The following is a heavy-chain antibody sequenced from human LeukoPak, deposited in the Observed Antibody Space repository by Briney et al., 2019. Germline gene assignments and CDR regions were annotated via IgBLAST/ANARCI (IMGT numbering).Heavy chain of an antibody. J-gene: IGHJ4*02. Sequence: PGGSLRLSCSASGFTFSSFAMNWVRQAPGKGLEWVSIISGYGDTTYYTDSVKGRFTISRDNSRNTLYLQMNSLRAEDTAVYYCAKIPQVATVAMPNFDHWGQGTLVTVSS. V-gene: IGHV3-23*01. D-gene: IGHD2-2*01. CDR1: GFTFSSFA. CDR3: AKIPQVATVAMPNFDH. CDR2: ISGYGDTT.